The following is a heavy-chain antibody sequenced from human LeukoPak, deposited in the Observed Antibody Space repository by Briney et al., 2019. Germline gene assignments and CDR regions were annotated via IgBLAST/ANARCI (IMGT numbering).Heavy chain of an antibody. CDR3: AKPLIIATGPHY. CDR2: ISYDGSNK. D-gene: IGHD1-14*01. Sequence: PGGSLRLSCAASGFTFSSYGMHWVRQAPGKGLEWVAVISYDGSNKYYADSVKGRFTISRDNSKNTLYLQMNSLRAEDTAVYYCAKPLIIATGPHYWGQGTLVTVSS. CDR1: GFTFSSYG. V-gene: IGHV3-30*18. J-gene: IGHJ4*02.